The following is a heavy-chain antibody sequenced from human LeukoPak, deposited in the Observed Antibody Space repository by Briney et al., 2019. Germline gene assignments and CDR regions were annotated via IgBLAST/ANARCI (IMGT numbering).Heavy chain of an antibody. V-gene: IGHV4-59*12. CDR3: ARGRDVLLWFGELLQPANLDY. J-gene: IGHJ4*02. CDR1: GGSIINYY. CDR2: IIYGGST. D-gene: IGHD3-10*01. Sequence: SETLSLTCTVSGGSIINYYWSWIRQPPGKTLEWIGYIIYGGSTNYNPSLKSRLTISIDTSKTQVSLKLSSVTAADTAVYYCARGRDVLLWFGELLQPANLDYWGQGTLVTVSS.